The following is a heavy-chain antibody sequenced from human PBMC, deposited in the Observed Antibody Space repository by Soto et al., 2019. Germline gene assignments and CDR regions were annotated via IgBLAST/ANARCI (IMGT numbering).Heavy chain of an antibody. CDR1: GYSFTSYW. V-gene: IGHV5-51*01. J-gene: IGHJ6*02. D-gene: IGHD4-17*01. CDR3: ARHRGDTNYYYYYGMDV. Sequence: PGESLKISCTGSGYSFTSYWIGWVRQMPGKGLEWMGIIYPGDSDTRYTPSFQGQVTISADKSISTAYLQWSSLKASDTAMYYCARHRGDTNYYYYYGMDVWGQGTTVTVSS. CDR2: IYPGDSDT.